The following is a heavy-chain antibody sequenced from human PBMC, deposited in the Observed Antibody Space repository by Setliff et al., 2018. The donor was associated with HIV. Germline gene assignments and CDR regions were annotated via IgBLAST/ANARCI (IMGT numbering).Heavy chain of an antibody. Sequence: PGGSLRLSCAASEFTYNKYWMSWVRQAPGKGLEWVANIKEDGSEKYYVDSVKGRFTISRDNAKNSLYLQMNSLRAEDTVVYYCARDQLYTKATFDVWGQGTLVTVSS. J-gene: IGHJ3*01. D-gene: IGHD2-2*02. CDR3: ARDQLYTKATFDV. CDR1: EFTYNKYW. V-gene: IGHV3-7*01. CDR2: IKEDGSEK.